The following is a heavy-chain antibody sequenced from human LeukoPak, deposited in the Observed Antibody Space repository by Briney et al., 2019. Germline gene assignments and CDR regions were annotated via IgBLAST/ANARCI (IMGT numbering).Heavy chain of an antibody. D-gene: IGHD3-3*01. CDR1: GGTFSSYA. CDR3: AYDFWSGYFTEGSYGMDV. J-gene: IGHJ6*02. CDR2: INPSGGST. V-gene: IGHV1-46*01. Sequence: ASVKVSCKASGGTFSSYAISWVRQAPGQGLEWMGIINPSGGSTSYAQKFQGRVTMTRDTSTSTVYMELSSLRSEDTAVYYCAYDFWSGYFTEGSYGMDVWGQGTTVTVSS.